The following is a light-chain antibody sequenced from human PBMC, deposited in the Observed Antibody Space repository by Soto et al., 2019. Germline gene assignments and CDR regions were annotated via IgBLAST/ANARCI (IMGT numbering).Light chain of an antibody. CDR3: QQFNNYPLT. Sequence: AIQLTQSPSSLSASVGDRVTITCRASQGVSSSLAWYQQKPGTAPKLLIYDASDLETGVPSRFSGSGSGTDFTLIISSLQPEDFATYYCQQFNNYPLTVGQGTRLEIK. J-gene: IGKJ5*01. CDR1: QGVSSS. V-gene: IGKV1D-13*01. CDR2: DAS.